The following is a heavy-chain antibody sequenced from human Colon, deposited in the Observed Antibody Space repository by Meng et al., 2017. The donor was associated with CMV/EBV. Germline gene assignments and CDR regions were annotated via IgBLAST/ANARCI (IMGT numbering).Heavy chain of an antibody. D-gene: IGHD1-26*01. V-gene: IGHV4-34*01. J-gene: IGHJ6*02. CDR1: GGSFSGYY. CDR3: ARGRHIVGATVSYYYGMDV. Sequence: GSLRLSCAVYGGSFSGYYWSWIRQPPGKGLEWIGEINHSGSTNYNPSLKSRVTISVDTSKNQFSLKLSSVTAVDTAVYYCARGRHIVGATVSYYYGMDVWGQGTTVTVSS. CDR2: INHSGST.